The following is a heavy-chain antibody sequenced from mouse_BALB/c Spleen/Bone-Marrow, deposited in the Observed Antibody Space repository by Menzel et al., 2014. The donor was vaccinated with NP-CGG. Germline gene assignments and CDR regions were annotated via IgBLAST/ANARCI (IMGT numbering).Heavy chain of an antibody. Sequence: VQLQQSGAELVKPGASVKLSCTASGFNIKDTYMHWVKQRPEQGLEWIGRIDPANGNTKYDPKFQGKATITADASSNTAYLQLSSLTSEDTAVYYCALYYDCDVGYWGQGTTLTGSS. J-gene: IGHJ2*01. CDR1: GFNIKDTY. V-gene: IGHV14-3*02. CDR2: IDPANGNT. D-gene: IGHD2-4*01. CDR3: ALYYDCDVGY.